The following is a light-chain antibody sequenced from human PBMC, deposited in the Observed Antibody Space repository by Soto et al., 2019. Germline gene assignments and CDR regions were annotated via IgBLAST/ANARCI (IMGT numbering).Light chain of an antibody. CDR3: SSYAGSNTVV. Sequence: QSALTQPASVSGSPGQSITISCTGTSNDIGGYNLVSWYQQHPGKAPKLIIYEVTKRPSGVPDRFSGSKSGNTASLTVSGLQTEDEANYYCSSYAGSNTVVFGGGTKLTVL. V-gene: IGLV2-8*01. J-gene: IGLJ2*01. CDR1: SNDIGGYNL. CDR2: EVT.